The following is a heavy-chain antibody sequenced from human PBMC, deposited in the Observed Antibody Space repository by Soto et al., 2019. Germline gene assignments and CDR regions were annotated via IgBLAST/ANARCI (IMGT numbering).Heavy chain of an antibody. CDR1: GYTFTSYG. Sequence: QVQLVQSGAEVKKPGASVKVSCKASGYTFTSYGISWVRQAPGQGLEWMGWTSAYKGNTNYAQKLQGRVTMTTDTXPXXAYMELRSPRSDDTAVYYCARRQWLVGGYYYGMDVWGQGTTVTVSS. CDR2: TSAYKGNT. D-gene: IGHD6-19*01. J-gene: IGHJ6*02. CDR3: ARRQWLVGGYYYGMDV. V-gene: IGHV1-18*01.